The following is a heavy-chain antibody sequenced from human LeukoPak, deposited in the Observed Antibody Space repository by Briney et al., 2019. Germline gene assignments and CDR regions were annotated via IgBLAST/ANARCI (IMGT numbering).Heavy chain of an antibody. V-gene: IGHV4-61*02. CDR2: IYTSGST. D-gene: IGHD3-22*01. CDR1: GGSISSGSYY. J-gene: IGHJ3*01. CDR3: ARDYYDSSV. Sequence: SETLSLTCTVSGGSISSGSYYWSWIRQPAGKGLEWIGRIYTSGSTNYNPSLKSRVTISVDTSKNQFSLKLSSVTAADTAVYYCARDYYDSSVWGQGTMVTLSS.